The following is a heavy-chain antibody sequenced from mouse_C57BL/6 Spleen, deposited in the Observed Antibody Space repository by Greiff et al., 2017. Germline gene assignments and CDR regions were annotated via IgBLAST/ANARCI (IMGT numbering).Heavy chain of an antibody. V-gene: IGHV1-54*01. CDR1: GYAFTNYL. D-gene: IGHD2-3*01. Sequence: QVHVKQSGAELVRPGTSVKVSCKASGYAFTNYLIEWVKQRPGQGLEWIGVINPGSGGTNYNEKFKGKATLTADKSSSTAYMQLSSLTSEDSAVYFCARWGGYYPYFDYWGQGTTLTVSS. CDR3: ARWGGYYPYFDY. J-gene: IGHJ2*01. CDR2: INPGSGGT.